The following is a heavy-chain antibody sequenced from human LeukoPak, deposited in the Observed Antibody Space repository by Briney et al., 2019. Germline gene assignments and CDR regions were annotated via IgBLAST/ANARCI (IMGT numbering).Heavy chain of an antibody. CDR3: ARGSSGTYDMGY. Sequence: GGSLRLSCAASGFTVSSNYMSWVRQAPGKGLEWVSVIYSGGSTYYAESVKGRFTISRDNSKNTLFLQMNGLRAEDTAVYYCARGSSGTYDMGYWGRGTLVTVSS. CDR1: GFTVSSNY. D-gene: IGHD1-26*01. V-gene: IGHV3-66*01. CDR2: IYSGGST. J-gene: IGHJ4*02.